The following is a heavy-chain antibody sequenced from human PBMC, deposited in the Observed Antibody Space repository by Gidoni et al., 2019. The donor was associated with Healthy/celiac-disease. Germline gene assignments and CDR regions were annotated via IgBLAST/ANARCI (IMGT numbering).Heavy chain of an antibody. CDR3: ARDRAYCSSTSCHNWFDP. V-gene: IGHV3-30*03. J-gene: IGHJ5*02. D-gene: IGHD2-2*01. Sequence: QVQLVESGGGVVQPGRSLRLSCAASGFTFSSYGMHWVRQAPGKGLEWVEVISYDGSNKYYADSVKGRFTISRDNSKNTLYLQMNSLRAEDTAVYYCARDRAYCSSTSCHNWFDPWGQGTLVTVSS. CDR2: ISYDGSNK. CDR1: GFTFSSYG.